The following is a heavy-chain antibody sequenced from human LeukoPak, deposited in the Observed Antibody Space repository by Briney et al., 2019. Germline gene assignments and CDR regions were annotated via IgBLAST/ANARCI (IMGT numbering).Heavy chain of an antibody. J-gene: IGHJ3*02. V-gene: IGHV3-30*02. Sequence: GGSLRLSCAASGFTFSSYGMHWVRQAPVKGLEWVAFIRYDGSNKYYADSVKGRFTISRDNSKNTLYLQMNSLRAEDTAVYCCASSTLDAFDIWGQGTMVTVSS. CDR3: ASSTLDAFDI. CDR2: IRYDGSNK. D-gene: IGHD2-2*01. CDR1: GFTFSSYG.